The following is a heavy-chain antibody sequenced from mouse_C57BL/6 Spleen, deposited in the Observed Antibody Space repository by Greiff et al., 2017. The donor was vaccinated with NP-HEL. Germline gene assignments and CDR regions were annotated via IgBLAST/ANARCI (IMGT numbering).Heavy chain of an antibody. CDR3: VRFYYDYDYYAMDY. CDR2: IRSKSNNYAT. Sequence: EVQLQESGGGLVQPKGSLKLSCAASGFSFNTYAMNWVRQAPGKGLEWVARIRSKSNNYATYYADSVKDRFTISRDDSESMLYLQMNNLKTEDTAMYYCVRFYYDYDYYAMDYWGQGTSVTVSS. CDR1: GFSFNTYA. J-gene: IGHJ4*01. D-gene: IGHD2-4*01. V-gene: IGHV10-1*01.